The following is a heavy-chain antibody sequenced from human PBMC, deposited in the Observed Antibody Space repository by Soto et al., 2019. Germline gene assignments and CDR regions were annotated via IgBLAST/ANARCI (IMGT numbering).Heavy chain of an antibody. J-gene: IGHJ4*02. CDR3: AREPSRGDILTGYCFDY. CDR1: GYTFTGYY. Sequence: ASVKVSCKASGYTFTGYYMHWVRQAPGQGLEWMGIINPRSGSTSYAQKFQGRVTMTRDTSTSTVYMELSSLRSEDTAVYYCAREPSRGDILTGYCFDYWGQGTLVTVSS. V-gene: IGHV1-46*03. CDR2: INPRSGST. D-gene: IGHD3-9*01.